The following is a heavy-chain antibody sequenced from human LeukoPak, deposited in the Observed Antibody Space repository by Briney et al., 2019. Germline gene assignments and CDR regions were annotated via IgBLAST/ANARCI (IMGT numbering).Heavy chain of an antibody. V-gene: IGHV1-8*03. Sequence: EASVKVSCKASGYTFTSYDINWVRQATGQGLEWMGWMNPNSGNTGYAQKFQGRVTITRNTSISTAYMELSSLRSEDTAVYYCARAPPAQYTIFGVVITYMDVWGKGTTVTVSS. J-gene: IGHJ6*03. D-gene: IGHD3-3*01. CDR3: ARAPPAQYTIFGVVITYMDV. CDR1: GYTFTSYD. CDR2: MNPNSGNT.